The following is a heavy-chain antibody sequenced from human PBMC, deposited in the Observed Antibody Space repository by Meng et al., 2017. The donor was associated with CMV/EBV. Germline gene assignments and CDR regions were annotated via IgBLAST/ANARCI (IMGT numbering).Heavy chain of an antibody. CDR3: AGEDSGLNYFDY. V-gene: IGHV3-30-3*01. J-gene: IGHJ4*02. D-gene: IGHD3-10*01. Sequence: GGSLRLSCAASGFTFSSYAMHWVRQAPGKGLEWVAVISYDGSNKYYADSVKGRFTISRDNSKNTLYLQMNSLRAEDTAVYYCAGEDSGLNYFDYWGQGTLVTVSS. CDR2: ISYDGSNK. CDR1: GFTFSSYA.